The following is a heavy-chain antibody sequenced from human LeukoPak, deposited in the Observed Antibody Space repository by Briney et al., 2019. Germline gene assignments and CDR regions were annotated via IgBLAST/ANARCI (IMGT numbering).Heavy chain of an antibody. J-gene: IGHJ4*02. Sequence: GGSLRHSXAASGFTFSNYWMSWVRQAPGKGLERVANIKQDGSEKYYVDSVKGRFTISRDNAKNSLYLQMNSLRAEDTAVYYCARDKRDYYDSSGYYGDAFDIWGQGTLVTVSS. D-gene: IGHD3-22*01. V-gene: IGHV3-7*01. CDR2: IKQDGSEK. CDR3: ARDKRDYYDSSGYYGDAFDI. CDR1: GFTFSNYW.